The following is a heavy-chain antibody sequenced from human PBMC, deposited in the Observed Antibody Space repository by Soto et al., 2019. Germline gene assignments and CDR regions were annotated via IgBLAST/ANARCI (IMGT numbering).Heavy chain of an antibody. CDR2: INPNSGGT. Sequence: QVQLVQSGAEVKKPGASVKVSCKASGYTFTGYYMHWVRQAPGQGLEWMGWINPNSGGTNYAQKFQGWVTMTRDTASSTAYMELSRLRSDDTAVYYCSRGPYYYDSSGYYCYWGQGTLVTVSS. D-gene: IGHD3-22*01. CDR1: GYTFTGYY. CDR3: SRGPYYYDSSGYYCY. V-gene: IGHV1-2*04. J-gene: IGHJ4*02.